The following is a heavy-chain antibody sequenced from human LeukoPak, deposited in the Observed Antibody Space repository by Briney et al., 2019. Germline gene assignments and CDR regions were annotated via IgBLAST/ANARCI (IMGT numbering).Heavy chain of an antibody. Sequence: GGSLRLSCAASGFTFSSYWMHWVRQAPGKRLVWVSRINSDGSSTSYADSVKGRFTISRDNAKNTLYLQMNSLRAEDTAVYYCARDLTRVLRYFDWLPSFDYWGQGTLVTVSS. J-gene: IGHJ4*02. CDR1: GFTFSSYW. D-gene: IGHD3-9*01. CDR2: INSDGSST. CDR3: ARDLTRVLRYFDWLPSFDY. V-gene: IGHV3-74*01.